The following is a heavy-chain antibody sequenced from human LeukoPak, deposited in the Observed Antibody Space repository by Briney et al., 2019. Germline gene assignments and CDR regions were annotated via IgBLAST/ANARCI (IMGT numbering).Heavy chain of an antibody. Sequence: GGSLRLSCAASGFTFNNYAMSWVRQAPGKGLEWVSGISTTGGSTYYADSVKGRFTISRDNSNNTLSLQMNSLRGEDTAIYYCAKDWTTVVSPKGYYLDSWGQGNLVIVSS. J-gene: IGHJ4*02. CDR3: AKDWTTVVSPKGYYLDS. D-gene: IGHD4-23*01. V-gene: IGHV3-23*01. CDR1: GFTFNNYA. CDR2: ISTTGGST.